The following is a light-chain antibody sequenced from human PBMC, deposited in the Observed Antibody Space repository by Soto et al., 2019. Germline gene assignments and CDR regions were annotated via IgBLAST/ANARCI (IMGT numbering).Light chain of an antibody. CDR1: QSISDT. CDR2: GAS. V-gene: IGKV3-15*01. CDR3: QQYDNWPWT. Sequence: EIVLPQPPATLSVSPGGRATLSCMASQSISDTLAWYQQKPGQAPRLLIHGASTRAPGFPARFSGSGSGTDFTLTISSLQSEDFAVYYCQQYDNWPWTFGQVTKVDIK. J-gene: IGKJ1*01.